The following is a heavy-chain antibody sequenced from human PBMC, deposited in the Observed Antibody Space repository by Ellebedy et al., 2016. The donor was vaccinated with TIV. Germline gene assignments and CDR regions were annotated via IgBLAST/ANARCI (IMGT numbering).Heavy chain of an antibody. J-gene: IGHJ4*02. D-gene: IGHD2-8*02. Sequence: GGSLRLXCEASGFTFGSYAMNWVRQAPGRRLEWVSYIRGGSTEIYYADSVRGRFTISRDDAKNSLSLQMNNLRDEDTAVYFCARDHYWAIDSWGQGTLVTVSS. V-gene: IGHV3-48*02. CDR1: GFTFGSYA. CDR2: IRGGSTEI. CDR3: ARDHYWAIDS.